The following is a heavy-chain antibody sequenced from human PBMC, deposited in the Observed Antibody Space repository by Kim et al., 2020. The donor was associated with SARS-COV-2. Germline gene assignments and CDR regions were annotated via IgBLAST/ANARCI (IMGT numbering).Heavy chain of an antibody. V-gene: IGHV3-30*18. Sequence: GGSLRLSCAASGFTFSSFGMHWVRQAPGKGLEWVAVISYDGSNKYYEDSVKGRFTISRDNSKNTLYLQMNSLRAEDTAVYYCAKDLAYYYSLGSSNWFDPWCQGTLVTVSS. CDR2: ISYDGSNK. D-gene: IGHD3-10*01. CDR3: AKDLAYYYSLGSSNWFDP. CDR1: GFTFSSFG. J-gene: IGHJ5*02.